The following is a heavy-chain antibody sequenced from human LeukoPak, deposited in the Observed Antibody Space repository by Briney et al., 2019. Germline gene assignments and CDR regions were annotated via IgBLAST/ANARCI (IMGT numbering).Heavy chain of an antibody. CDR2: IYYSGST. D-gene: IGHD3-9*01. CDR3: ARSGYYDILTGYYYFDY. J-gene: IGHJ4*02. V-gene: IGHV4-31*03. CDR1: GGSISSGGYY. Sequence: SQTLSLTCTVSGGSISSGGYYWSWIRQHPGKGLEWIGYIYYSGSTYYNPSLKSRVTISVDTSKNQFSLKLSSVTAADTAVYYSARSGYYDILTGYYYFDYWGQGTLVTVSS.